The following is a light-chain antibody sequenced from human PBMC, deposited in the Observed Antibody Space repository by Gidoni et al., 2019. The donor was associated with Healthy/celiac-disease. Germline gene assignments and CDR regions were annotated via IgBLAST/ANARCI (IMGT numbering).Light chain of an antibody. V-gene: IGLV2-14*01. Sequence: QSALTQPASVSGSPGQSITISCTGTSSDVGGYNDVSWYQQHPGKAPKLMIYDVSNRPAGVSNRFSGSKSGNTASLTISGLQAEDEADYYCSSYTSSSTLFGTGTKVTGL. CDR3: SSYTSSSTL. CDR2: DVS. CDR1: SSDVGGYND. J-gene: IGLJ1*01.